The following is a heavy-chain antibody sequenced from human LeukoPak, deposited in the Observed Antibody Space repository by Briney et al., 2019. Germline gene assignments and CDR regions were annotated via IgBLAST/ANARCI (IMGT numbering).Heavy chain of an antibody. CDR1: GGSISSSSYY. CDR3: ARHCSSGSYPYYFDY. J-gene: IGHJ4*02. CDR2: IYYSGST. Sequence: PSETLSLTCTVSGGSISSSSYYWGWIRQPPGKGLEWIGSIYYSGSTYYNPSLKSRVTISVDTSKNQFSLKLSSVTAADTAVYYCARHCSSGSYPYYFDYWGQGTLVTVSS. D-gene: IGHD1-26*01. V-gene: IGHV4-39*01.